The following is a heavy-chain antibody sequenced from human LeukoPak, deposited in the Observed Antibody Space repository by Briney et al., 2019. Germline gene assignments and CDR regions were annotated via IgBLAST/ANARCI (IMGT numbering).Heavy chain of an antibody. CDR2: IYSGGST. J-gene: IGHJ6*02. D-gene: IGHD5-12*01. CDR1: GFTVSSNY. CDR3: AREALASGYDNYYYYGMGV. V-gene: IGHV3-66*01. Sequence: GSLRLSCAASGFTVSSNYMSWVRQAPGKGLEWVSVIYSGGSTYYADSVKGRFTISRDNSKSTLYLQMNSLRAEDTAVYYCAREALASGYDNYYYYGMGVWGQGTTVTVSS.